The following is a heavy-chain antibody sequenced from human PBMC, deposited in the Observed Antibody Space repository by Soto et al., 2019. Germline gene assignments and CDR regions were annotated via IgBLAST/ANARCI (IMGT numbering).Heavy chain of an antibody. CDR3: AKESGIAVAGRLGYYYYGMDV. J-gene: IGHJ6*02. D-gene: IGHD6-19*01. V-gene: IGHV3-30*18. CDR1: GFTFSSYG. CDR2: ISYDGSNK. Sequence: PGGSLRLSCAASGFTFSSYGMHWVRQAPGKGLEWVAVISYDGSNKYYADSVKGRFAISRDNSKNTLYLQMNSLRAEDTAVYYCAKESGIAVAGRLGYYYYGMDVWGQGTTVTVSS.